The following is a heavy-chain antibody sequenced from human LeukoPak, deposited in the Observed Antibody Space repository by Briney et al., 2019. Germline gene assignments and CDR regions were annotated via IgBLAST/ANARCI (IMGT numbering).Heavy chain of an antibody. CDR2: IYYSGNT. Sequence: PSETLSLTCTVSGGSISSYYWNWIRQPPGKGLEWIGYIYYSGNTKYNPSLESRVTISVDTSKNQFSLKLRSVTAADTAVYYCARGMPQGWVHWFDPWGQGTLVTVS. J-gene: IGHJ5*02. CDR1: GGSISSYY. V-gene: IGHV4-59*01. D-gene: IGHD1-26*01. CDR3: ARGMPQGWVHWFDP.